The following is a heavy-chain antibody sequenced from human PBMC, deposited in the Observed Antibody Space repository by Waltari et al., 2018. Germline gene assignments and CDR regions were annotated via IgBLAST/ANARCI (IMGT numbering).Heavy chain of an antibody. J-gene: IGHJ3*02. Sequence: EVQLVESGGGLVKPGGSLRLSCAASGFTFSSYSMNWVRQAPGKGLEWVSSISSSSSYIYYADSVKGRFTISRDNAKNSLYLQMNGLRAEDTAVYYCARDPVARFYDSSGEDAFDIWGQGTMVTVSS. D-gene: IGHD3-22*01. CDR2: ISSSSSYI. CDR1: GFTFSSYS. CDR3: ARDPVARFYDSSGEDAFDI. V-gene: IGHV3-21*01.